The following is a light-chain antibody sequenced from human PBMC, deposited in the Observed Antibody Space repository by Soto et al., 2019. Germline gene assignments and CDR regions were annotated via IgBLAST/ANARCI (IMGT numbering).Light chain of an antibody. V-gene: IGLV2-14*01. J-gene: IGLJ1*01. Sequence: QSVLTQPVSVSGSPGQSITISCTGASSDVGGYNYVSWYQQHPGKAPKLMIYDVSNRPSGVSNRFSGSKSGNTASLTISGLQAGDEADYYCSSYTSSSTYVFGTGTKVTVL. CDR2: DVS. CDR3: SSYTSSSTYV. CDR1: SSDVGGYNY.